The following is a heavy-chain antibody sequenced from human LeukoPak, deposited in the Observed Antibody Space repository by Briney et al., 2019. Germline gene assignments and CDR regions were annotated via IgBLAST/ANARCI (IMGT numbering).Heavy chain of an antibody. CDR1: GFTFSSYA. CDR2: ISWNSGSI. D-gene: IGHD6-13*01. CDR3: AKDISIAAAGTFDY. V-gene: IGHV3-9*01. J-gene: IGHJ4*02. Sequence: GGSLRLSCAASGFTFSSYAMSWVRQAPGKGLEWVSGISWNSGSIGYADSVRGRFTISRDNAKNSLYLQMNSLRAEDTALYYCAKDISIAAAGTFDYWGQGTLVTVSS.